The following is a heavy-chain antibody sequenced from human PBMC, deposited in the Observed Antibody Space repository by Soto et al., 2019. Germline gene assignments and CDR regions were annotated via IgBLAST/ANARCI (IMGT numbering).Heavy chain of an antibody. CDR2: IYHSGST. CDR3: ARDGRQWLVRRWFDP. J-gene: IGHJ5*02. D-gene: IGHD6-19*01. CDR1: GYSISSGYY. Sequence: SETLSLTCAVSGYSISSGYYWGWIRQPPGKGLEWIGSIYHSGSTYYNPSLKSRVTISVDTSKNQFSLKLSSVTAADTAVYYCARDGRQWLVRRWFDPWGQGTLVTVSS. V-gene: IGHV4-38-2*02.